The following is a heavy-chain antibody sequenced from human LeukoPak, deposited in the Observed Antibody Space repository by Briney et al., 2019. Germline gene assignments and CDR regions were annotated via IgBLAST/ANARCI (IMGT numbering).Heavy chain of an antibody. J-gene: IGHJ4*02. V-gene: IGHV3-74*01. CDR3: ARDVPLGGSSSWDFDY. Sequence: GGSLRLSCAAAGFTFSSYWMHWVRQAPGKGLVWVSRINTDGSSTIYADSVKGRFTISRDNAKNSLYLQMNSLRAEDTAVYYCARDVPLGGSSSWDFDYWGQGTLVTVSS. CDR1: GFTFSSYW. D-gene: IGHD6-13*01. CDR2: INTDGSST.